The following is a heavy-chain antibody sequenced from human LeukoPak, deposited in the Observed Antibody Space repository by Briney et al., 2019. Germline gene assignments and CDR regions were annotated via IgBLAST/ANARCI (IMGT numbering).Heavy chain of an antibody. CDR1: GGSISSYY. Sequence: PSETLSLTCTVSGGSISSYYWSWIRQPPGKGLEWIGYIYYSGSTYYSPSLKSRIIISVDTSKNRFSLNLSSVIAADTAVYYCARDRTGYYMDVWGKGTTVTVSS. CDR3: ARDRTGYYMDV. CDR2: IYYSGST. V-gene: IGHV4-30-4*01. J-gene: IGHJ6*03. D-gene: IGHD4-17*01.